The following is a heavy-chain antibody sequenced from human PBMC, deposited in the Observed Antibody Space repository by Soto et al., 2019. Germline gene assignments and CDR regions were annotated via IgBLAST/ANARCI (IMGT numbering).Heavy chain of an antibody. CDR3: ARGPKGYDSSGYEDY. D-gene: IGHD3-22*01. V-gene: IGHV1-46*01. CDR2: INPSGGST. J-gene: IGHJ4*02. CDR1: GYTFTSYY. Sequence: QVQLVQSGAEVKKPGASVKDSCKASGYTFTSYYMHWVRQAPGQGLEWMGIINPSGGSTSYAQKFQGRVTMTRDTSTSTVYMELSSLRSEDTAVYYCARGPKGYDSSGYEDYWGQGTLVTVSS.